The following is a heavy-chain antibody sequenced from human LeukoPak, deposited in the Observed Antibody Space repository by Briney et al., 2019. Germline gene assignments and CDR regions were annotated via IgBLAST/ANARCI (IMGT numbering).Heavy chain of an antibody. CDR3: ARGKWELLVDY. Sequence: SETLSLTCTVSGGSISSGDYYWSWIRQPPGKGLEWIGYIYYSGSTYYNPSLKSRVTISVDTSKNQFSLKLSSVPAADTAVYYCARGKWELLVDYWGQGNLVTVSS. V-gene: IGHV4-30-4*01. J-gene: IGHJ4*02. CDR2: IYYSGST. D-gene: IGHD1-26*01. CDR1: GGSISSGDYY.